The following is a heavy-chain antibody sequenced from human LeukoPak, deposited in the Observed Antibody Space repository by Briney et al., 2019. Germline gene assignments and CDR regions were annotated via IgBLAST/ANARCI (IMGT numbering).Heavy chain of an antibody. CDR1: GFTFSSYA. D-gene: IGHD2-2*01. CDR3: AKIGTRVVPAATGFDY. J-gene: IGHJ4*02. V-gene: IGHV3-23*01. CDR2: ISGSGGST. Sequence: PGGSLRLSCAASGFTFSSYAMHWVRQAPGKGLEWVSAISGSGGSTYYADSVKGRFTISRDNSKNTLYLQMNSLRAEDTAVYYCAKIGTRVVPAATGFDYWGQGTLVTVSS.